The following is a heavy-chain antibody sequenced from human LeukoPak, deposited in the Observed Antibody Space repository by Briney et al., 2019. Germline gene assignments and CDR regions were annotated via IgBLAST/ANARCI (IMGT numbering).Heavy chain of an antibody. D-gene: IGHD6-19*01. CDR1: GFTFSSYA. J-gene: IGHJ4*02. CDR2: ISGSGGST. V-gene: IGHV3-23*01. Sequence: GGSLRLSCAASGFTFSSYAMSWVSQAPGKGLEWVSAISGSGGSTYYADSVKGRFTISRDNAKNSLYLQMNSLRAEDTAVYYCAKDPQWLVPRGSYYFDYWGQGTLVTVSS. CDR3: AKDPQWLVPRGSYYFDY.